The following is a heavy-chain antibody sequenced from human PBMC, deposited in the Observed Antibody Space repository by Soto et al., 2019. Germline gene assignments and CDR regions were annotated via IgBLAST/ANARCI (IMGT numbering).Heavy chain of an antibody. CDR1: GGTFSSYA. CDR3: AGTSGVVVTATGYYFDY. D-gene: IGHD2-21*02. CDR2: IIPIFGTA. J-gene: IGHJ4*02. Sequence: SVKVSCKASGGTFSSYAISWVRQAPGQGLEWMGGIIPIFGTANYAQKFQGRVTITADESTSTAYMELSSLGSEDTAVYYCAGTSGVVVTATGYYFDYWGQGTLVTVSS. V-gene: IGHV1-69*13.